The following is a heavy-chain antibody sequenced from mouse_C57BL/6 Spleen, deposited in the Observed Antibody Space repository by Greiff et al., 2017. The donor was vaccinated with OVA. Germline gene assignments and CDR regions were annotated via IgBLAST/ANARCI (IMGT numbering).Heavy chain of an antibody. V-gene: IGHV1-64*01. CDR1: GYTFTSYW. CDR3: AKWELRRDYYALDY. Sequence: HVQLQQPGAELAKPGASVKLSCKASGYTFTSYWMHWVKQRPGQGLEWIGMIHPSSGSTNYNEKFKSKATLTVDKSSSTAYMQLSSLTSEDSAVYYCAKWELRRDYYALDYWGQGTSVTVSA. CDR2: IHPSSGST. J-gene: IGHJ4*01. D-gene: IGHD4-1*01.